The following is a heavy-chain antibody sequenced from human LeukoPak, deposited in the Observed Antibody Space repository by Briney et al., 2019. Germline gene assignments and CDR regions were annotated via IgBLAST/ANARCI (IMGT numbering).Heavy chain of an antibody. CDR3: ARGPLGLAAAPDAFDI. J-gene: IGHJ3*02. V-gene: IGHV6-1*01. Sequence: SQTLSLTSAISGDSVSSNSAAWNWIAQSPSRGLEWLGRTYYRSKWYNDYAVSVKSRITINPDTSKNQFSLQLNSVTPEDTAVYYCARGPLGLAAAPDAFDIWGQGTMVTVSS. CDR1: GDSVSSNSAA. CDR2: TYYRSKWYN. D-gene: IGHD6-19*01.